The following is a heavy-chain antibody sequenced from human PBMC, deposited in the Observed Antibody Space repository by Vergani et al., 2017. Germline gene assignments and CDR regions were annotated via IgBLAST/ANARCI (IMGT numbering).Heavy chain of an antibody. CDR1: GGSISSGGYY. V-gene: IGHV4-31*03. CDR2: IYYSGST. J-gene: IGHJ5*02. Sequence: QVQLQESGPGLVKPSQTLSLTCTVSGGSISSGGYYWSWIRQHPGKGLEWIGYIYYSGSTYYNPSLKSRVTISVDTSKNQFSLKLSSVTAADTAVYYCARAIVVVPAAAVGWFDPWGQGTLVTVSS. CDR3: ARAIVVVPAAAVGWFDP. D-gene: IGHD2-2*01.